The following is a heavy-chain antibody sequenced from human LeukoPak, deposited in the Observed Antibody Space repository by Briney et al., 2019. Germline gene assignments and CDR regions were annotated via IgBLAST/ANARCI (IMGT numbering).Heavy chain of an antibody. J-gene: IGHJ6*02. CDR3: AALHPPVVPAAGNYYGMDV. V-gene: IGHV1-58*01. Sequence: ASVKVFCKASGFTFTSSAVQWVRQARGQRLEWIGWIVVGSGNTNYAQKFQERVTITRDMSTSTAYMELSSLRSEDTAVYYCAALHPPVVPAAGNYYGMDVWGQGTTVTVSS. D-gene: IGHD2-2*01. CDR2: IVVGSGNT. CDR1: GFTFTSSA.